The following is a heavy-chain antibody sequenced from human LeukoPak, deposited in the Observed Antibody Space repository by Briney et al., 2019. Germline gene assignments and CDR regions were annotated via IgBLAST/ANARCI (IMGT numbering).Heavy chain of an antibody. J-gene: IGHJ4*02. CDR3: AKDGLYYDGSTHIYYFDY. CDR1: GFSFSDYA. CDR2: ITGSGGVT. V-gene: IGHV3-23*01. Sequence: PGGSLRLSCAASGFSFSDYAMDWVRQAPGKGLEWVSVITGSGGVTHYAGSVKGRFTISRDNSKNTLYLQMNNLRVEDTARYYCAKDGLYYDGSTHIYYFDYWGQGTLVALSS. D-gene: IGHD3-22*01.